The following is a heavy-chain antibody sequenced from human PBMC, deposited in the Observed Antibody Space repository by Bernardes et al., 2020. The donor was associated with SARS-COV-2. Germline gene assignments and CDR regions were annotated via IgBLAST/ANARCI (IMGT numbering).Heavy chain of an antibody. CDR3: ATAAYDSSGYYLPYFDY. CDR1: GYTLTELS. D-gene: IGHD3-22*01. J-gene: IGHJ4*02. V-gene: IGHV1-24*01. Sequence: KVSCKVSGYTLTELSMHWVRQAPGKGLEWMGGFDPEDGETIYAQKFQGRVTMTEDTSTDTAYMELSSLRSEDTAVYYCATAAYDSSGYYLPYFDYWGQGTLVTVSS. CDR2: FDPEDGET.